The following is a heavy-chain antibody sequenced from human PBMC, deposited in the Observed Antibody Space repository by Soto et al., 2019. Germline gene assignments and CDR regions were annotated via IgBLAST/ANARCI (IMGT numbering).Heavy chain of an antibody. D-gene: IGHD3-22*01. Sequence: ASVKVSCKASGYTFTGYYMHWVRQAPGQGLEWMGWINPNSGGTNYAQKFQGWVTMTRDTSISTAYMELNSLRAEDTAVYYCASDYYDSSGYVYYYYGMDVWGQGTTVTVSS. CDR2: INPNSGGT. CDR1: GYTFTGYY. J-gene: IGHJ6*02. V-gene: IGHV1-2*04. CDR3: ASDYYDSSGYVYYYYGMDV.